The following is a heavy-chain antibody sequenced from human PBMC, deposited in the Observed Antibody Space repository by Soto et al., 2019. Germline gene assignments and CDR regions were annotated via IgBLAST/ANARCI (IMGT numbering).Heavy chain of an antibody. Sequence: QVQLQESGPGLVKPSQTLSLTCTVSGGSISSGGYYWSWIRQHPGKGLEWIGYIYYSGSTYYNPSLKSRVTISVDTSKNXFSLKLSSXTAAXTAVYYCARDLQARAFDIWGQGTMVTVSS. V-gene: IGHV4-31*03. D-gene: IGHD6-6*01. CDR3: ARDLQARAFDI. CDR1: GGSISSGGYY. CDR2: IYYSGST. J-gene: IGHJ3*02.